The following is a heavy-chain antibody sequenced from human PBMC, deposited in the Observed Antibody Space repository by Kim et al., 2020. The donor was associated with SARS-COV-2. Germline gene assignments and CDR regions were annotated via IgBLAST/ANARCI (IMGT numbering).Heavy chain of an antibody. Sequence: AESVKGRLLTSRYHSKNTLYLQMNSLRAEDTAVYYCATVVFYYDAGYFKNWGQGTLVIVSS. CDR3: ATVVFYYDAGYFKN. J-gene: IGHJ1*01. V-gene: IGHV3-66*01. D-gene: IGHD3-22*01.